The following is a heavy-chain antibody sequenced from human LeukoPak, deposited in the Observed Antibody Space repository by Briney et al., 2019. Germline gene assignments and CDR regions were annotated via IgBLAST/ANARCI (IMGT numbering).Heavy chain of an antibody. D-gene: IGHD2-15*01. J-gene: IGHJ4*02. CDR3: AKSPVSSCRGSFCYPFDY. V-gene: IGHV3-23*01. CDR1: GFTFNTYA. Sequence: RPGGSLRLSCAASGFTFNTYAMSWVRQAPGKGLEWVSAISDSGGSAYYADSVKGRFTISRDNSRNTLYLQMNTLRAEDTAVYFCAKSPVSSCRGSFCYPFDYWGQGNLVTVSS. CDR2: ISDSGGSA.